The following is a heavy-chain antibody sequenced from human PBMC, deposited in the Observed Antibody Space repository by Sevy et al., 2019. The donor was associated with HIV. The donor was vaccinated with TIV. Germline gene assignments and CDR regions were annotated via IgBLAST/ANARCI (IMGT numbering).Heavy chain of an antibody. CDR1: GGSFSGYY. Sequence: SETLSLTCAVYGGSFSGYYWNWIRHPPGKALEWIGEINHSGSTNYNPSLKSRVTISVDTSKNQFSLKLNSVTAADTAVYYCAIAPPVVVVPGAPSWFDPWGQGTLVTVSS. CDR2: INHSGST. CDR3: AIAPPVVVVPGAPSWFDP. D-gene: IGHD2-2*01. J-gene: IGHJ5*02. V-gene: IGHV4-34*01.